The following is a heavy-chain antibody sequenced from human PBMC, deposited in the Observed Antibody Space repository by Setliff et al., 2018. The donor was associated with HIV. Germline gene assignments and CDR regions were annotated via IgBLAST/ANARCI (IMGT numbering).Heavy chain of an antibody. CDR3: VRGVQSPPHYSYYYMDV. V-gene: IGHV1-69*04. Sequence: SVKVSCKASGYSFTDYYIHWVRQAPGQGLDWMGRIIPILGVANYAQRFQGKVTITADKSTSTAYMELTSLRFDDTAMYYCVRGVQSPPHYSYYYMDVWGEGTMVTVSS. CDR2: IIPILGVA. CDR1: GYSFTDYY. D-gene: IGHD3-3*01. J-gene: IGHJ6*03.